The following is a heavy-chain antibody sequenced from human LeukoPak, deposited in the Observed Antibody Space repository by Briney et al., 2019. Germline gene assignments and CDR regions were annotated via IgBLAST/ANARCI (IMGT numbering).Heavy chain of an antibody. V-gene: IGHV5-51*01. Sequence: GEPLKISCKGSGYSFTSYWIGWVRQMPGKGLGWMGIIYPGDSDTRYSPSFQGQVTISADKSITTAYLHWSSLRASDTAMYFCARLKGEYSSCWDAFDIWGQGTMVTVSS. CDR1: GYSFTSYW. D-gene: IGHD6-19*01. CDR2: IYPGDSDT. J-gene: IGHJ3*02. CDR3: ARLKGEYSSCWDAFDI.